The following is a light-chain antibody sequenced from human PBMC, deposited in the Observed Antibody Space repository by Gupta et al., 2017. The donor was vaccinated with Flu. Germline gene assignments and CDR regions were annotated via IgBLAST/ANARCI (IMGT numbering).Light chain of an antibody. J-gene: IGKJ2*01. Sequence: GDRGPCTCRANQSIRTWLAWYQQKPGKAPNLLIYKASSLESGVPSRFSGSGSGTEFTLTISSLQPDDFATYYCQQYDTYSGTFGQGTKLEIK. CDR2: KAS. V-gene: IGKV1-5*03. CDR1: QSIRTW. CDR3: QQYDTYSGT.